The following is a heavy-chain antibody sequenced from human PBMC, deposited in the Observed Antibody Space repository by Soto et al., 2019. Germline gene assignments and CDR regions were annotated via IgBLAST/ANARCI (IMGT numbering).Heavy chain of an antibody. J-gene: IGHJ3*02. CDR2: ISSSGSTI. CDR3: ARDISGYFPSDAFDI. Sequence: PGGSHRLSCAASGFHFSDYYMSWIRQAPGRGLEWVSYISSSGSTIYYADSVKGRFTISRDNAKNSLYLQMNSLRAEDTAVYYCARDISGYFPSDAFDIWGQGTMVTVSS. D-gene: IGHD3-22*01. CDR1: GFHFSDYY. V-gene: IGHV3-11*01.